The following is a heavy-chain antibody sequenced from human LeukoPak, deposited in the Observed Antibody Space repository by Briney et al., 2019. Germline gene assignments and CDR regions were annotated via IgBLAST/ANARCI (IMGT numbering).Heavy chain of an antibody. D-gene: IGHD2-2*01. CDR1: GFTFSSYG. CDR2: ISCDGSNK. CDR3: ARAPTVLVGYCSSSSCQADY. J-gene: IGHJ4*02. V-gene: IGHV3-30*03. Sequence: SGGSLRLSCAASGFTFSSYGMHWVRQAPGKGLEWVAVISCDGSNKYYADSVKGRFTISRDNSKNTLYLQMNSLRAEDTAVYYCARAPTVLVGYCSSSSCQADYWGQGTLVTVSS.